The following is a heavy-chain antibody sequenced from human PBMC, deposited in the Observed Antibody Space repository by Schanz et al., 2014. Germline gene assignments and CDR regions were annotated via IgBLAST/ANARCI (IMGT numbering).Heavy chain of an antibody. V-gene: IGHV3-21*01. CDR3: VRVSFADPRLYRGMDRDIDY. Sequence: EVHLLESGGGLVEPGGSLRLSCATSGFSLDIFAVSWVRQAPGKGLEWVSSISSRSSHIYYADSVKGRFTVSRDNAKNSVYLQMNGLRVEDTAVYYCVRVSFADPRLYRGMDRDIDYWGQGTLVTVSS. J-gene: IGHJ4*02. D-gene: IGHD5-18*01. CDR2: ISSRSSHI. CDR1: GFSLDIFA.